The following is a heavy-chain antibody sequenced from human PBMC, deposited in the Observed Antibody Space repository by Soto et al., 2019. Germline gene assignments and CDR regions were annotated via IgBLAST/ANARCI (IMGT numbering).Heavy chain of an antibody. CDR1: GFTFSNYA. V-gene: IGHV3-23*01. CDR3: AKVFSPERGNYFDY. CDR2: ISNSFSDGNT. J-gene: IGHJ4*02. Sequence: GGSLRLSCAASGFTFSNYAMNWVRQAPGKGLEWVSAISNSFSDGNTHCADSVKGRFTISRDNDKNTVFLEMNSLRAEDTAVYYCAKVFSPERGNYFDYWGQGTLVTVSS. D-gene: IGHD1-1*01.